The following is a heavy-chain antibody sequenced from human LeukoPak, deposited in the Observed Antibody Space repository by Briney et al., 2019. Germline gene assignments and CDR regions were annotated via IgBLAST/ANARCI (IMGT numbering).Heavy chain of an antibody. V-gene: IGHV3-33*01. CDR2: IWYDGSNK. D-gene: IGHD3-22*01. CDR1: GFTFSSYG. CDR3: ARDQASSGRYYYGMDV. J-gene: IGHJ6*02. Sequence: PGGSLRPSCAASGFTFSSYGMHWVRQAPGKGLEWVAVIWYDGSNKYYADSVKGRFTISRDNSKNTLYLQMNSLRAEDTAVYYCARDQASSGRYYYGMDVWGQGTTVTVSS.